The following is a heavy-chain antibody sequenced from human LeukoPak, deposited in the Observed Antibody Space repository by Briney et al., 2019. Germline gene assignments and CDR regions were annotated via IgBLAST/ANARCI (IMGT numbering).Heavy chain of an antibody. D-gene: IGHD3-10*01. J-gene: IGHJ4*02. CDR3: ARLRTYYYGSGNYRCWDY. Sequence: PSETLSLTCAVYGGSFRGYYCSWIRQPPGKGLEWIGEINHSGSTNYNPSLKSRVTISVDTSRNHFSLKLSSVTAADTAVYYCARLRTYYYGSGNYRCWDYWGQGTLVTVSS. V-gene: IGHV4-34*01. CDR1: GGSFRGYY. CDR2: INHSGST.